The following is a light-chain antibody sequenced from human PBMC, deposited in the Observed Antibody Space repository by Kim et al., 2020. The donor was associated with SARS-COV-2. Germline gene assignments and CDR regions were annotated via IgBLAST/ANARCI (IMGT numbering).Light chain of an antibody. V-gene: IGLV2-11*03. CDR3: CSYAGTYTWV. CDR1: SSDVGAYNY. CDR2: DVN. J-gene: IGLJ3*02. Sequence: GQSVTISCTGSSSDVGAYNYVSWYQQRPGKAPKLVICDVNRRPSGVPDRFSGSKSGNTASLTISGVQAEDEADYYCCSYAGTYTWVFGGGTKLTVL.